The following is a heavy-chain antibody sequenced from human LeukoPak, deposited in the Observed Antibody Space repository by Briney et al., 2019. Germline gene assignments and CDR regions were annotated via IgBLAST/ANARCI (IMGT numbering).Heavy chain of an antibody. CDR1: GFTLKNYW. J-gene: IGHJ4*02. D-gene: IGHD7-27*01. Sequence: GGSLRLSCGASGFTLKNYWMSWVRQAPGKGLEWVANIREDGTEKNYVDSVKGRFTISRDNAKNSLFLQMSNLRDDDTAIYYCARHVGISFWGQGTLVTVSS. V-gene: IGHV3-7*01. CDR2: IREDGTEK. CDR3: ARHVGISF.